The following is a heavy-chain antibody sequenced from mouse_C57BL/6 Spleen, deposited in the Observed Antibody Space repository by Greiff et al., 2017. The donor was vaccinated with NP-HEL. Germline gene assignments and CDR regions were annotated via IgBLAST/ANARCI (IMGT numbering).Heavy chain of an antibody. CDR2: IRNKANNHET. J-gene: IGHJ1*03. V-gene: IGHV6-6*01. D-gene: IGHD4-1*01. Sequence: EVKVEESGGGLVQPGGSMKLSCAASGFTFSDAWMDWVRQTPEKGLEWVADIRNKANNHETYYAESVKGRFTISRDDSKSSLYLQMNSIRAEDTDFYYCTRRNWDYLYFDVWGTGTTVTVSS. CDR3: TRRNWDYLYFDV. CDR1: GFTFSDAW.